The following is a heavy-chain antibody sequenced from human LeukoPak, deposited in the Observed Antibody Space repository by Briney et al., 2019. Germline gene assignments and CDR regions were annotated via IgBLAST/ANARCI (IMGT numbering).Heavy chain of an antibody. CDR2: IYYTGST. V-gene: IGHV4-59*01. Sequence: PSETLSLTCTVSGGPISSYYWSWIRQPPGKGLEYIGYIYYTGSTNYSPSLKSRVSISIDPSKNQFSLKLTSVTAADTAVYYCARDPTYWGQGILVTVSS. CDR3: ARDPTY. J-gene: IGHJ4*02. CDR1: GGPISSYY.